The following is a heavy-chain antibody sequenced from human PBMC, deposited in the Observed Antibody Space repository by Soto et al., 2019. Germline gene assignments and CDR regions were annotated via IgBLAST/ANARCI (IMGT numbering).Heavy chain of an antibody. D-gene: IGHD2-15*01. CDR3: ARDDIGAPNAFDM. CDR1: GFRFASYG. Sequence: GGSLRLSCVASGFRFASYGFHWVRQAPGKGLEWVAVIISDGSEKNHADSVKDRFTISRDNSKNTLYLQMDSLRAGDTALYYCARDDIGAPNAFDMWGQGTMVTVSS. CDR2: IISDGSEK. J-gene: IGHJ3*02. V-gene: IGHV3-33*05.